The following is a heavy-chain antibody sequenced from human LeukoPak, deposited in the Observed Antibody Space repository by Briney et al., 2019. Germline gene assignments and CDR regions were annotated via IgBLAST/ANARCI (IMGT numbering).Heavy chain of an antibody. V-gene: IGHV1-69*13. CDR2: IIPIFGTA. Sequence: GASVTVSCKASGGTFSSYAISWVRQAPGQGLEWMGGIIPIFGTANYAQKFQGRVTITADESTSTAYMELSSLRSEDTAVYYCARGNIRWELKVLDYWGQGTLVTVSS. D-gene: IGHD1-26*01. CDR1: GGTFSSYA. CDR3: ARGNIRWELKVLDY. J-gene: IGHJ4*02.